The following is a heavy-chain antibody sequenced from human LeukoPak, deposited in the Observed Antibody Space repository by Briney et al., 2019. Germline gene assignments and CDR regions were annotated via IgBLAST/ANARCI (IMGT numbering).Heavy chain of an antibody. V-gene: IGHV4-4*07. Sequence: SETLSRTCTVSGGSISSYYWSWIRQPAGKGLEWIGRIYTSGSTNYNPSLKSRVTMSVDTSKNQFSLKLSSVTAADTAVYYCASRAAAGYYYMDVWGKGTTVTVSS. J-gene: IGHJ6*03. CDR3: ASRAAAGYYYMDV. CDR1: GGSISSYY. CDR2: IYTSGST. D-gene: IGHD6-13*01.